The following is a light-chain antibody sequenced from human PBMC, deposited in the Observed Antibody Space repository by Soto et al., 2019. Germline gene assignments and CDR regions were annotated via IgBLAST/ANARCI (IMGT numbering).Light chain of an antibody. Sequence: QSALTQPRSASGSPGQSVTISCTGTSSDVGGYNYVSWYQQHPGKAPKVMIYDVSKRPSGVPDRFSGSKSGNTASLTISGLQAEDEADYYCSSYAGGYSRVFGGGTKLTVL. J-gene: IGLJ2*01. CDR1: SSDVGGYNY. V-gene: IGLV2-11*01. CDR2: DVS. CDR3: SSYAGGYSRV.